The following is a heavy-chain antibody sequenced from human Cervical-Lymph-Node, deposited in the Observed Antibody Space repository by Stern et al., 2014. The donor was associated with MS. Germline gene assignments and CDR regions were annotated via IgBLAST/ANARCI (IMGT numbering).Heavy chain of an antibody. CDR1: GFDFSSYW. CDR2: MKRDGSES. J-gene: IGHJ4*02. Sequence: EVQLLESGGGLVQPGGSLRLSCAASGFDFSSYWMNWVRQAPGRGLEWVANMKRDGSESYYLDSVKGRFTISRDNAKNSLYLQMNSLRAEDTAVYYCARDAILSGRLDFWGQGALVTVSS. CDR3: ARDAILSGRLDF. D-gene: IGHD2-21*01. V-gene: IGHV3-7*01.